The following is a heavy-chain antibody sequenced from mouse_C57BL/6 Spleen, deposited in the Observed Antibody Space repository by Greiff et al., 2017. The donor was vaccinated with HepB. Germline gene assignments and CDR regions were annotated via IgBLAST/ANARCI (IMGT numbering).Heavy chain of an antibody. CDR2: IDPSDSYT. J-gene: IGHJ4*01. V-gene: IGHV1-69*01. CDR1: GYTFTSYW. CDR3: ARWGNEMDY. Sequence: VKLQQPGAELVMPGASVKLSCKASGYTFTSYWMHWVKQRPGQGLEWIGEIDPSDSYTNYNQKFKGKSTLTVDKSSSTAYMQLSSLTSEDSAVYYCARWGNEMDYWGQGTSVTVSS.